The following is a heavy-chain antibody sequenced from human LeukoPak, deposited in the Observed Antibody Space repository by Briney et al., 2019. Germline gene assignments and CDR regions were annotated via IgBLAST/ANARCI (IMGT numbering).Heavy chain of an antibody. D-gene: IGHD3-22*01. CDR1: GGSFSGYY. J-gene: IGHJ4*02. CDR3: ARDDSSGYLPIDY. CDR2: INHSGST. V-gene: IGHV4-34*01. Sequence: SETLSLTCAVYGGSFSGYYWSWIRQPPGKGLEWIGEINHSGSTNYNPSLKSRVTISVDTSKNQFSLKLSSVTAADTAVYYCARDDSSGYLPIDYWGQGTLVTVSS.